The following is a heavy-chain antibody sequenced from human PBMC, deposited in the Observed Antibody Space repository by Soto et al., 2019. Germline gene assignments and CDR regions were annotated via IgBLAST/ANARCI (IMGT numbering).Heavy chain of an antibody. Sequence: QVQLVESGGGVVQPGRSLRLSCAASGFTFSSYGMHWVRQAPGKGLEWVAVISYDGSNKYYADSVKGRFTISRDNSKNTLYLQMNSLRAEDTAVYYCAKTGIRYDSSGSRFFDYWGQGTLVTVSS. CDR1: GFTFSSYG. D-gene: IGHD3-22*01. J-gene: IGHJ4*02. CDR3: AKTGIRYDSSGSRFFDY. CDR2: ISYDGSNK. V-gene: IGHV3-30*18.